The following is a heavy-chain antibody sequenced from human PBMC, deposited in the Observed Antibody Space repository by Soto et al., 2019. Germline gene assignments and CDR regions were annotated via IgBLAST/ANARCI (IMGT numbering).Heavy chain of an antibody. CDR3: ARYGDDSVSYYGMDV. D-gene: IGHD3-3*01. J-gene: IGHJ6*02. Sequence: EVQLVESGGGLVQPGGSLRLSCAASGFTFSSYWMSWVRQAPGKGLEWVANIKQDGSEKYYVDSVKGRFTISRDNGXXSMYLKMNSLRAEDTAVYYWARYGDDSVSYYGMDVWGQGTTGTVSS. CDR1: GFTFSSYW. CDR2: IKQDGSEK. V-gene: IGHV3-7*01.